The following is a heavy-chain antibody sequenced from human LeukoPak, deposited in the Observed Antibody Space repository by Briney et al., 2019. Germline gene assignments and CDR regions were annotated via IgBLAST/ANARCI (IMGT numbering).Heavy chain of an antibody. CDR1: GGSIRSSSYY. D-gene: IGHD5-12*01. V-gene: IGHV4-39*07. Sequence: SETLSLTCTVSGGSIRSSSYYWGWIRQPPGKGLEWIGNIYHSRNTYYNSSLKSRVTISVDTSKNQFSLKLSSVTAADTAVYYCAREGSGYDLFNFDYWGQGTLVTVSS. J-gene: IGHJ4*02. CDR2: IYHSRNT. CDR3: AREGSGYDLFNFDY.